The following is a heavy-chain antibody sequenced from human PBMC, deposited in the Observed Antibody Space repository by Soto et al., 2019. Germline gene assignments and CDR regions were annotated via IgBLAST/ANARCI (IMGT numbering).Heavy chain of an antibody. D-gene: IGHD2-15*01. CDR2: ISSSGYI. CDR3: ARDCSGGSCYPGMDV. CDR1: GFNFNSYT. V-gene: IGHV3-21*01. Sequence: XGSLSLSCAASGFNFNSYTINWVRQAPGKRLEWLSSISSSGYIFSTDSVRGRFTISRDNAKNSVYLQINSLRAEDTAVYFCARDCSGGSCYPGMDVWGQGTTVTVPS. J-gene: IGHJ6*02.